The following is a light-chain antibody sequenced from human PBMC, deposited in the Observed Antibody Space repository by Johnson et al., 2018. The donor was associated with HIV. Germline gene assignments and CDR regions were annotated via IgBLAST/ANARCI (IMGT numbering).Light chain of an antibody. J-gene: IGLJ1*01. CDR2: KNN. Sequence: QSVLTQPPSVSAAPGQKVTISCSGSSSTIGNNYVSWYQVLPGTAPKLLIYKNNERPSGIPDRFSGSKSVTSATLGITGLQTGDAADYYVGTWYTSLSAFVFGMGTKGAAL. V-gene: IGLV1-51*02. CDR3: GTWYTSLSAFV. CDR1: SSTIGNNY.